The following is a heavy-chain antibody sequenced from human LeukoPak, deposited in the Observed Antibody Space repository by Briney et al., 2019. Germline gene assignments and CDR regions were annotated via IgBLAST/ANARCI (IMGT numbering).Heavy chain of an antibody. V-gene: IGHV4-59*01. Sequence: PSETLSLTCTVSGGSISSYYWSWIRQPPGKGLEWIGYIYYSGSTNYNPSLKSRVTISVDTSKNQFSLKLSSVTAADTAVYYCARLMVRGVIVWFDPWGQGTPVTVSS. J-gene: IGHJ5*02. CDR2: IYYSGST. D-gene: IGHD3-10*01. CDR3: ARLMVRGVIVWFDP. CDR1: GGSISSYY.